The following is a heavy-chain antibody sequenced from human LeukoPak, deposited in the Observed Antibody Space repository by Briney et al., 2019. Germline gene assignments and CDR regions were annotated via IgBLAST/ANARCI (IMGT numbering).Heavy chain of an antibody. CDR2: IYHSGST. CDR3: ARGRGYDFWSGRVFYYYYYYMDV. Sequence: PSETLSLTCTVSGYSISSGYYWGWIRQPPGKGLEWIGSIYHSGSTYYNPSLKSRVTISVDTSKNQFSLKLSSVTAADTAVYYCARGRGYDFWSGRVFYYYYYYMDVWGKGTTVTVSS. J-gene: IGHJ6*03. CDR1: GYSISSGYY. D-gene: IGHD3-3*01. V-gene: IGHV4-38-2*02.